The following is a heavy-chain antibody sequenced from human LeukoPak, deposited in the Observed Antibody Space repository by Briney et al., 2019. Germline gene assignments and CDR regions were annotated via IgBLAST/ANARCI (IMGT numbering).Heavy chain of an antibody. CDR1: GFTFSSYS. CDR3: ARSLGSSSHDAFDI. CDR2: ISSSSSYI. Sequence: GGSLRLSCAASGFTFSSYSMNWVRQAPGKGLEWVSSISSSSSYIYYADSVKGRFTISRDNAKTSLYLQMNSLRAEDTAVYYCARSLGSSSHDAFDIWGQGTMVTVSS. J-gene: IGHJ3*02. V-gene: IGHV3-21*01. D-gene: IGHD6-6*01.